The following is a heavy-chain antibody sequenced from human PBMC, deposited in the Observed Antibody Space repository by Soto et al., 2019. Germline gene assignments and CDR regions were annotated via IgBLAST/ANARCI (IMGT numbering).Heavy chain of an antibody. Sequence: ASVKVSCKASRYTFTCYYMHWVRQAPGQGLEWMGWINPNSGSTNYAQKFQGWVTMTRDTSISTAYMELSRLRSDDTAVYYCARGSIAAAGVFDYWGQGTLVTVSS. V-gene: IGHV1-2*04. J-gene: IGHJ4*02. CDR3: ARGSIAAAGVFDY. CDR2: INPNSGST. D-gene: IGHD6-13*01. CDR1: RYTFTCYY.